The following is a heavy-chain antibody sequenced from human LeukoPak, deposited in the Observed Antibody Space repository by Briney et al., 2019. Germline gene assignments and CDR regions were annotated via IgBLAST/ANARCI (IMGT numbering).Heavy chain of an antibody. CDR2: VDPEDGET. CDR3: ATWVYGSGSYNGAFDN. D-gene: IGHD3-10*01. Sequence: ASVKVSCKVSGYTFTDYYMHWVQQAPGKGLEWMGLVDPEDGETIYAEKFQGRVTITADTSTDTAYMELSSLRSEDTAVYYCATWVYGSGSYNGAFDNWGQGTMVTVSS. CDR1: GYTFTDYY. J-gene: IGHJ3*02. V-gene: IGHV1-69-2*01.